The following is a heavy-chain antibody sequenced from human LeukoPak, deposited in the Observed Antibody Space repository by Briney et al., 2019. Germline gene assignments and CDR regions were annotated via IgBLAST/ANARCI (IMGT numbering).Heavy chain of an antibody. CDR1: GFTFSNAW. V-gene: IGHV3-15*01. D-gene: IGHD3-22*01. Sequence: KAGGSLRLSCAASGFTFSNAWMNWVRQAPGKGLEWVARIKSKSDGGTTDYAAPVKGRFTVSRDDSKNTLFLQMNSLKTEDTAVYYCTTDRGLYDSSGYYYFATDIWGQGTMVTVSS. J-gene: IGHJ3*02. CDR2: IKSKSDGGTT. CDR3: TTDRGLYDSSGYYYFATDI.